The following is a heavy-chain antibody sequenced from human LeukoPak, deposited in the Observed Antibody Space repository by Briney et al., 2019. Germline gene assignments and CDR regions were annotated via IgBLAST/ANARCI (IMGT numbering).Heavy chain of an antibody. V-gene: IGHV3-7*04. CDR1: GTTLSVSW. CDR3: ARSGSGYLDY. Sequence: GRSLRLSCAASGTTLSVSWLSWVRQAPGNGLEWVANIKQDGSEKYYRDSVQGRFTISRDNAKNSLYLQMNSLRAEDTAVYYCARSGSGYLDYWGQGSLVTVSS. CDR2: IKQDGSEK. J-gene: IGHJ4*02.